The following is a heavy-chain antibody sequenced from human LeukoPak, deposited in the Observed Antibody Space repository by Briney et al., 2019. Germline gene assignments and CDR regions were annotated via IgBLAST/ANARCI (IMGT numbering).Heavy chain of an antibody. Sequence: ASVKVSCTASGYTFTGYYMHWVRQAPGQGLEWMGWINPNSGGTNYAQKFQGRVTMTRDTSISTAYMELSRLRSDDTAVYYCARVSVLQTYYYDSSGYYYFDYWGQGTLVTVSS. CDR1: GYTFTGYY. V-gene: IGHV1-2*02. J-gene: IGHJ4*02. CDR3: ARVSVLQTYYYDSSGYYYFDY. D-gene: IGHD3-22*01. CDR2: INPNSGGT.